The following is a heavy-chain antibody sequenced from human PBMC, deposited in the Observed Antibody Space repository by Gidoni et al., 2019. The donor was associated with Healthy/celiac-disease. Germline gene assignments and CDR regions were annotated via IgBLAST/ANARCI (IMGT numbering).Heavy chain of an antibody. J-gene: IGHJ3*02. CDR1: GFTFSSYS. CDR2: ISSSGSTI. CDR3: ARDAPSLGARKAHAFDI. Sequence: EVQLVESGGGLVKPGGSLRLSCAASGFTFSSYSMNWVRQAPGKGLEWVSSISSSGSTIYYADSVKGRFTISRDNAKNSLYLQMNSLRAEDTAVYYCARDAPSLGARKAHAFDIWGQGTMVTVSS. D-gene: IGHD1-26*01. V-gene: IGHV3-21*01.